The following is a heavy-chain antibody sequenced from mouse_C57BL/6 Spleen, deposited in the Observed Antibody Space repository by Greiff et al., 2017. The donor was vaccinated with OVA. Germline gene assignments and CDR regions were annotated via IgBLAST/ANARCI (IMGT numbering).Heavy chain of an antibody. CDR2: IWGVGST. V-gene: IGHV2-6*01. Sequence: VKLQESGPGLVAPSQSLSITCTVSGFSLTSYGVDWVRQSPGKGLEWLGVIWGVGSTNYNSALKSRLSISKDNSKSQVFLKMNSLQNDDTAMYYCATHYYDYDGFAYWGQGTLVTVSA. CDR1: GFSLTSYG. CDR3: ATHYYDYDGFAY. J-gene: IGHJ3*01. D-gene: IGHD2-4*01.